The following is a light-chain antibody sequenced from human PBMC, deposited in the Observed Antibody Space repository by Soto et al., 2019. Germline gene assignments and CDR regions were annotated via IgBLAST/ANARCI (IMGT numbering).Light chain of an antibody. CDR1: RSDVGGYHY. V-gene: IGLV2-11*02. J-gene: IGLJ2*01. CDR3: CSYAGSYTFVV. Sequence: QSALTQPRSVSGSPGQSVTISCTGTRSDVGGYHYVSWYQQHPGKAPRLMIYAVSERPLEVPDRFSGSKSGNTASLTISGLQAEDEADYYCCSYAGSYTFVVFGGGTKLTVL. CDR2: AVS.